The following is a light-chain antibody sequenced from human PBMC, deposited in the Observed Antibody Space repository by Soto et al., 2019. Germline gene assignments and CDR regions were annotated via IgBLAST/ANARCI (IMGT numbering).Light chain of an antibody. CDR2: GAS. J-gene: IGKJ1*01. V-gene: IGKV3-20*01. Sequence: ELVLMQSPGTLSLSPGERATLSCRASQSFNSIYLAWYQQKPGQAPRLLIYGASSRATGIPDRVSGSVSGTDFPLTISRLEPEDFAVYFCHQYDSWTLGQGTKVDIK. CDR3: HQYDSWT. CDR1: QSFNSIY.